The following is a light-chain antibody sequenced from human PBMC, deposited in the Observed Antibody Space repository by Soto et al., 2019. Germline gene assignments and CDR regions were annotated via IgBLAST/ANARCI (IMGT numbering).Light chain of an antibody. CDR1: SSDVGGYNY. V-gene: IGLV2-8*01. CDR2: EVS. Sequence: QSALTQPPSASGSPGQSVTISCTGTSSDVGGYNYVSWYQQHPGKAPKLMIYEVSKRPSGVPDRFSGSKSGNPASLTVSGLQAEDEDDYYCSSYAGSNNWNFGTGTKVTVL. CDR3: SSYAGSNNWN. J-gene: IGLJ1*01.